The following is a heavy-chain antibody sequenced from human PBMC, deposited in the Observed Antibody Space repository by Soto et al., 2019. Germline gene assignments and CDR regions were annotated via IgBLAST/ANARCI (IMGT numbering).Heavy chain of an antibody. D-gene: IGHD3-22*01. J-gene: IGHJ4*02. CDR1: GYSFAGYW. CDR2: IDPSDSQT. CDR3: ARQIYDSDTGPNFQYSFDS. V-gene: IGHV5-10-1*01. Sequence: GESLKISCKGSGYSFAGYWITWVRQKPGKGLEWMGRIDPSDSQTYYSPSFRGHVTISVTKSITTVFLQWSSLRASDTAMYYCARQIYDSDTGPNFQYSFDSWGQGTPVTVSS.